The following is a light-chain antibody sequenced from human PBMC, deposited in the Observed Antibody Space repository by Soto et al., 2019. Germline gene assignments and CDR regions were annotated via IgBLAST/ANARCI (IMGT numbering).Light chain of an antibody. CDR2: DVS. CDR3: SSYTSTNFVI. V-gene: IGLV2-14*03. CDR1: SSDIGDYKY. Sequence: QSALTQPASVSGSPGQSITISCTGSSSDIGDYKYVSWYKHHPGKAPKLMIYDVSNRPSGVSNRFSGSKSGNTASLAISGLRAEDGADFSCSSYTSTNFVIFGGGTKVTFL. J-gene: IGLJ2*01.